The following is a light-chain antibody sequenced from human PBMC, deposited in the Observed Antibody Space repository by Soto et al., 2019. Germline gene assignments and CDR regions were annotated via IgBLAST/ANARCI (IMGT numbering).Light chain of an antibody. J-gene: IGKJ2*01. CDR2: LGP. Sequence: DIVMTQSPLSLPVTPGEPASISCRSSQSLLYENGYTYFDWYVQKPGQPPQLLIYLGPNRPSGVPGRFGGSVSVTDFTLRISRVETEDVGVYYCMQALKPPYTFGQGTKLEIK. V-gene: IGKV2-28*01. CDR1: QSLLYENGYTY. CDR3: MQALKPPYT.